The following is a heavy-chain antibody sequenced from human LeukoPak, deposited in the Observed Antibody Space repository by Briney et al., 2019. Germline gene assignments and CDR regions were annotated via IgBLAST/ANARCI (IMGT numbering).Heavy chain of an antibody. CDR2: ISSSGSTI. CDR1: GFTFSNYE. Sequence: GGSLRLSCAASGFTFSNYEMNWVRQAPGKGLEWVSYISSSGSTIYYADSVKGRFTISRDNAKNSLYLQMNSLRAEDTAVYYCARDLLRYFDWLIWGQGTLVTVSS. J-gene: IGHJ4*02. CDR3: ARDLLRYFDWLI. V-gene: IGHV3-48*03. D-gene: IGHD3-9*01.